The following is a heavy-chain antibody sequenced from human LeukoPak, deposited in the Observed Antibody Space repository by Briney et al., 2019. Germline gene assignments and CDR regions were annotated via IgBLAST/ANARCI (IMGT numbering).Heavy chain of an antibody. D-gene: IGHD1-1*01. CDR1: GFTFSSYA. CDR2: ISSSSSYI. CDR3: EAGPRTGTTSDY. Sequence: MPGGSLRLSCAASGFTFSSYAMSWVRQAPGKGLEWVSSISSSSSYIYYADSVKGRFTISRDNAKNSLYLQMNSLRAEDTAVYYCEAGPRTGTTSDYWGQGTLVTVSS. V-gene: IGHV3-21*01. J-gene: IGHJ4*02.